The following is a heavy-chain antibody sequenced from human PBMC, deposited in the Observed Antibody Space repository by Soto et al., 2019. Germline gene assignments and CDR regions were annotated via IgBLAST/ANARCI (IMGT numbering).Heavy chain of an antibody. CDR1: VFTFSSYG. Sequence: GWSLRLSCSASVFTFSSYGMHWFRQAPGKGLEWVAVIWYDGTNKYYVDSVKGRFTISKDNSKNTLYLQMNSLRAEDTAIYYCARDIGDQTSRWTDAFDIWGQGTMVTVSS. V-gene: IGHV3-33*01. CDR2: IWYDGTNK. CDR3: ARDIGDQTSRWTDAFDI. D-gene: IGHD6-13*01. J-gene: IGHJ3*02.